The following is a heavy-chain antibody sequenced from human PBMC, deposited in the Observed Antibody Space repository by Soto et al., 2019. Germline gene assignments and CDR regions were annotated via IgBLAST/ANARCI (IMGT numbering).Heavy chain of an antibody. D-gene: IGHD4-4*01. CDR3: AKDRATVPNRREYYFDY. CDR2: ISGSGGST. Sequence: EVQLLESGGGLVQPGGSLRLSCAASGFTFSSYAMSWVRQAPGKGLEWVSAISGSGGSTYYADSVKGRFTISRDNSKNTLYLQMNSLRAEDTAVYYCAKDRATVPNRREYYFDYWGQGTLVTVSS. J-gene: IGHJ4*02. V-gene: IGHV3-23*01. CDR1: GFTFSSYA.